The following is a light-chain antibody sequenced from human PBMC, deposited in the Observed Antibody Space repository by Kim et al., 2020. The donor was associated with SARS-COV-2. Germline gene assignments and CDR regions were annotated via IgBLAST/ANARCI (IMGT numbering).Light chain of an antibody. Sequence: DIQMTQSPSSLSASVGDRVTISCRASQSISSGYLNWYQQKPGKAPKLLIYAASSLQSGVPSRFSGSGSGTDFTLTISSLQSEDFATYFCQQSYSTPLTFGGGTKVDIK. J-gene: IGKJ4*01. CDR1: QSISSGY. CDR3: QQSYSTPLT. CDR2: AAS. V-gene: IGKV1-39*01.